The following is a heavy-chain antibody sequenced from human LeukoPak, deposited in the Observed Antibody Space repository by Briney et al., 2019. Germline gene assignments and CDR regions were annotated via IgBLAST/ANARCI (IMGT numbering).Heavy chain of an antibody. CDR2: IYYSGST. Sequence: PSETLSLTCTVSGGSISSGGYYWSWIRQHPGKGLEWIGYIYYSGSTYYNPSLKSRVTISVDTSKNQFSLKLSSVTAADTAVYYCARGKASTTSSRFDYWGQGTLVTVSS. D-gene: IGHD1-26*01. J-gene: IGHJ4*02. CDR3: ARGKASTTSSRFDY. V-gene: IGHV4-31*03. CDR1: GGSISSGGYY.